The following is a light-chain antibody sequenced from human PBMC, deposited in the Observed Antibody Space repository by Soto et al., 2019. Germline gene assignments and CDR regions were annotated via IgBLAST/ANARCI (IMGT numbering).Light chain of an antibody. V-gene: IGKV3-15*01. Sequence: ELVMTQAPATLSVSPGERATLSGRASQSVSSNLAWYQQKPGHAPRLLIYVASTRATGIPARLSGRGSGTEVTRTIISLQSEDFSDDYCHQYNNWPPYTFGQGTTLEIQ. CDR3: HQYNNWPPYT. J-gene: IGKJ2*01. CDR2: VAS. CDR1: QSVSSN.